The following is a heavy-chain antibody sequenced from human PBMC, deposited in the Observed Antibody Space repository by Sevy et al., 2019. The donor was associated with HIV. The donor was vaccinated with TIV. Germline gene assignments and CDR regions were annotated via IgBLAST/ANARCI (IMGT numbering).Heavy chain of an antibody. Sequence: GGSLRLSCAASGFTFSSYAMSWVRQAPGKGLEWVSAISGSGGSTYYGDSVTGPFTISRDNSKYTLYLQMNSLRAEDTAVYYCAKDQIGDYVADYYYYMDVWGKGTTVTVSS. J-gene: IGHJ6*03. D-gene: IGHD3-16*01. CDR1: GFTFSSYA. CDR3: AKDQIGDYVADYYYYMDV. CDR2: ISGSGGST. V-gene: IGHV3-23*01.